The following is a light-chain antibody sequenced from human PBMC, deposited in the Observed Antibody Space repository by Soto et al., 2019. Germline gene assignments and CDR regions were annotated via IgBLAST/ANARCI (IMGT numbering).Light chain of an antibody. Sequence: AIQLTQSPSSLSASVGDRVTITCRASQGISSALAWYQQKPGKAPKLLIYDASSLESGVPSRFSGNGSGTDFTLTISSLQPEDFATYYCQQYNDSFPYTFGQGTKLEIK. CDR3: QQYNDSFPYT. CDR2: DAS. CDR1: QGISSA. V-gene: IGKV1D-13*01. J-gene: IGKJ2*01.